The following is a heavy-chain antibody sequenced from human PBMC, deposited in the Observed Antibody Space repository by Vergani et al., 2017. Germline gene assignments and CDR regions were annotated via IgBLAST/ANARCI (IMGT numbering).Heavy chain of an antibody. CDR2: IYYRGST. Sequence: QVQLQESGPGLVKPSQTLSLTCPVSGGSISSGDYYWSWIRQPPGKGLEWIGYIYYRGSTYYNPSLKSRVTISVDTSKNQFALKLSSVTAADTAVYYCARGKGVVQLWYPSWYFDLWGRGTLVTVSS. CDR1: GGSISSGDYY. D-gene: IGHD5-18*01. J-gene: IGHJ2*01. CDR3: ARGKGVVQLWYPSWYFDL. V-gene: IGHV4-30-4*08.